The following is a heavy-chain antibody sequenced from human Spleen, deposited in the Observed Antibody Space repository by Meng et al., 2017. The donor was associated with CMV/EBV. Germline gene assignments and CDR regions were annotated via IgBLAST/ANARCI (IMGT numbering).Heavy chain of an antibody. CDR3: ARAYSGIHYSFDY. D-gene: IGHD1-26*01. CDR2: IYYSGST. J-gene: IGHJ4*02. V-gene: IGHV4-61*08. CDR1: GGSIGSGDYY. Sequence: SETLSLTCTVSGGSIGSGDYYWSWIRQPPGKGLEWIGCIYYSGSTYYNPSLKSRLTISVDTSRNQFSLKLTSVTAADTALYYCARAYSGIHYSFDYWGQGTLVTVSS.